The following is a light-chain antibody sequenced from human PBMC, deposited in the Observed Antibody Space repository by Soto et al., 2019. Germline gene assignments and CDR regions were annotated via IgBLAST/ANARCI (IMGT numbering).Light chain of an antibody. J-gene: IGKJ1*01. CDR2: AAS. Sequence: AIQMTQSPSSLSASVGDRVTITCRASRGIMNDLAWYQQKPGKAHKVLIYAASSLQSGVPLRVSGSGSGTDFTLTIISPQPEDFAPYYCLQDYNYPLAFGQGTKVEIK. CDR1: RGIMND. CDR3: LQDYNYPLA. V-gene: IGKV1-6*01.